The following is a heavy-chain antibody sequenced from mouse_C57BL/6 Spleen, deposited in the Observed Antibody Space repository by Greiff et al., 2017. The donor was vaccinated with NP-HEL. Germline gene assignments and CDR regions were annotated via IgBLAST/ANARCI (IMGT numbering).Heavy chain of an antibody. CDR1: GFSLSTSGMG. J-gene: IGHJ2*01. Sequence: QVTLKESGPGILQSSQTLSLTCSFSGFSLSTSGMGVSWIRQPSGKGLEWLAHIYWDDDKCSNPSLKSRLTISKDTSSTQVFLKITSVDTADTATYYCARRYYYGSSYYFDYWGQGTTLTVAS. D-gene: IGHD1-1*01. CDR2: IYWDDDK. V-gene: IGHV8-12*01. CDR3: ARRYYYGSSYYFDY.